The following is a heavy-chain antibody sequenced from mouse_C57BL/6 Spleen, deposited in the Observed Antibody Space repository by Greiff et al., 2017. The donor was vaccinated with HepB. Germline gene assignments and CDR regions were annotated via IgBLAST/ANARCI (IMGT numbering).Heavy chain of an antibody. CDR3: ARSGVRDGSSYGWYFDV. CDR2: INPYNGDT. V-gene: IGHV1-20*01. D-gene: IGHD1-1*01. CDR1: GYSFTGYF. Sequence: EVQLQQSGPELVKPGDSVKISCKASGYSFTGYFMNWVMQSHGKSLEWIGRINPYNGDTFYNQKFKGKATLTVDKSSSTAHMELRSLTSEDSAVYYCARSGVRDGSSYGWYFDVWGTGTTVTVSS. J-gene: IGHJ1*03.